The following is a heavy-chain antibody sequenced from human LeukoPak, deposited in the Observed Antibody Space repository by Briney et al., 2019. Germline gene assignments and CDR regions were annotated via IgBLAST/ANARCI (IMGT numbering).Heavy chain of an antibody. Sequence: GGSLRLSCAASGFTFSDYYMSWIRQAPGKGLELVSYVSSSGSTIYYADSVKGRFTISRDNAKNSLYLQMNSLRAEDTAVYYCARDPNPDYYGSGSYYGYMDVWGKGTTVTVSS. CDR3: ARDPNPDYYGSGSYYGYMDV. CDR1: GFTFSDYY. CDR2: VSSSGSTI. D-gene: IGHD3-10*01. V-gene: IGHV3-11*01. J-gene: IGHJ6*03.